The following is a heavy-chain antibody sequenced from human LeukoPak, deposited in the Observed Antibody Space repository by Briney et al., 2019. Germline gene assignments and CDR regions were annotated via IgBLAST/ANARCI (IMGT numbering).Heavy chain of an antibody. Sequence: PGGSLRLSCAASGFTFSSYEMNWVRQAPGKGLEWVSAISGSGDKSFYGDSVKGRFSISRDNSKNTLYLQMNRLRVDDTAVYSCAKSLPDGGSLDYWGQGTLVTVSS. D-gene: IGHD5-24*01. J-gene: IGHJ4*02. V-gene: IGHV3-23*01. CDR1: GFTFSSYE. CDR2: ISGSGDKS. CDR3: AKSLPDGGSLDY.